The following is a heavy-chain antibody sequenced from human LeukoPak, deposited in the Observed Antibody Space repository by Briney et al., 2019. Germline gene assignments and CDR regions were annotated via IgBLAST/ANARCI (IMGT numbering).Heavy chain of an antibody. D-gene: IGHD3-9*01. CDR1: GVSISSSNW. V-gene: IGHV4-4*02. CDR3: ASILTGSSKRNWFDP. CDR2: IYHSGST. Sequence: SGTLSLTCAVSGVSISSSNWWSWVRQPPGKGLEWIGEIYHSGSTNYNPSLKSRVTISVDKSKNQFSLKLSSVTAADTAVYYCASILTGSSKRNWFDPWGQGTLVTVSS. J-gene: IGHJ5*02.